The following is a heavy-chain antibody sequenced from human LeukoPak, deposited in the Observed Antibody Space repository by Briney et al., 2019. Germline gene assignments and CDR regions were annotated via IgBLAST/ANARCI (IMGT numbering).Heavy chain of an antibody. CDR3: ARHFVCPGDYGDWFDY. J-gene: IGHJ4*02. V-gene: IGHV4-39*01. CDR1: GGSISSSSYY. CDR2: IYYSGST. Sequence: SETLSLTCTVYGGSISSSSYYWGWIRQPPGKGLERSGNIYYSGSTYYSPSIKSRVTISVDPSKNQFSLKLSSVTAAETAVYYCARHFVCPGDYGDWFDYWGQGTLVTVSS. D-gene: IGHD4-17*01.